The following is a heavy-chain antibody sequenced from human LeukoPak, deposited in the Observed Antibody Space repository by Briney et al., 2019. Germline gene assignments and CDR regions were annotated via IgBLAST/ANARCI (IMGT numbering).Heavy chain of an antibody. J-gene: IGHJ5*02. D-gene: IGHD3-3*01. CDR1: GYTFTSYA. CDR3: ARGLGVVIIGWFDP. V-gene: IGHV1-3*01. CDR2: INAGNGNT. Sequence: ASVKVSCKASGYTFTSYAMHWVRQAPGQRLEWTGWINAGNGNTKYTQKFQGRVTITRDTSASTAYMELSSLRSEDTAVYYCARGLGVVIIGWFDPWGQGTLVTVSS.